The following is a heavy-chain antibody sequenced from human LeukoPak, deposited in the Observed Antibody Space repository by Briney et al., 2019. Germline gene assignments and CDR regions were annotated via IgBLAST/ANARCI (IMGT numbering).Heavy chain of an antibody. CDR3: AKAADYYASGSQSFLY. V-gene: IGHV3-23*01. CDR1: GFTFSSFA. CDR2: LSGNGLST. J-gene: IGHJ1*01. D-gene: IGHD3-10*01. Sequence: GGSLRLSCAVSGFTFSSFAMSWVRQGPGKGLEWVSGLSGNGLSTYYAGSVKGRYIISRDNSKNTLYLQMNSLRAEDTAIYYCAKAADYYASGSQSFLYWGRGTLVTVSS.